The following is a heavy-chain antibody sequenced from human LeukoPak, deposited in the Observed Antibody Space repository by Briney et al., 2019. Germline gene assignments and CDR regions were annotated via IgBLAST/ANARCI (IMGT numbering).Heavy chain of an antibody. V-gene: IGHV3-9*01. CDR3: ARDLGYYYGSGSYISDYYFDY. CDR2: ISWNSGSI. Sequence: GRSLRLSCAASGFTFDDYAMHWVRQAPGKGLEWVSGISWNSGSIGYADSVKGRFTISRDNAKNSLYLQMNSLRAEDTAVYYCARDLGYYYGSGSYISDYYFDYWGQGALVTVSS. D-gene: IGHD3-10*01. CDR1: GFTFDDYA. J-gene: IGHJ4*02.